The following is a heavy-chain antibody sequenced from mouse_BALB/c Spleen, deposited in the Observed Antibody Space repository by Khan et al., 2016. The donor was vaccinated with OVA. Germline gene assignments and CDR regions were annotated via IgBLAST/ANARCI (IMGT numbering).Heavy chain of an antibody. V-gene: IGHV5-17*02. D-gene: IGHD1-1*01. CDR2: ISGDSSTI. Sequence: EVELVESGGGLVQPGGSRKLSCAASGFTFSSYGMHWVRQAPEKGLEWVAYISGDSSTIYYADTVRGRFTLSRDNPKNTLFLHMTSLMSEDTAMYYCATSYYYGYYFDYWGPGTTLTVSS. CDR1: GFTFSSYG. CDR3: ATSYYYGYYFDY. J-gene: IGHJ2*01.